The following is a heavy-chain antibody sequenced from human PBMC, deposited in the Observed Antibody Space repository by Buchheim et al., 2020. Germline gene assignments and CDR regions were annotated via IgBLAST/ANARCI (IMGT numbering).Heavy chain of an antibody. CDR3: ASGSGSYYGPETGIDY. J-gene: IGHJ4*02. CDR2: INPSGGST. CDR1: GYTFTSYY. V-gene: IGHV1-46*01. D-gene: IGHD1-26*01. Sequence: QVQLVQSGAEVKKPGASVKVSCKASGYTFTSYYMHWVRQAPGQGLEWMGIINPSGGSTSYAQKFQGRVTMTRDTSTRTVYMELSSLRSEDTAVYYCASGSGSYYGPETGIDYWGQGTL.